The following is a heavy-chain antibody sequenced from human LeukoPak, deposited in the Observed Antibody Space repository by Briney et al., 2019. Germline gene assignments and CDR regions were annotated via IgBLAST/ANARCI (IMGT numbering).Heavy chain of an antibody. CDR3: ARLVSY. V-gene: IGHV1-2*02. J-gene: IGHJ4*02. Sequence: ASVKVSCKASGYTFTSYGISWVRQAPGQGLEWMGWIDPNTGNTNYAQKFQGRVTLTRDTSVSTAYMELSRLRYDDTAVYYCARLVSYWGQGTLVTVSS. CDR1: GYTFTSYG. CDR2: IDPNTGNT. D-gene: IGHD2-8*02.